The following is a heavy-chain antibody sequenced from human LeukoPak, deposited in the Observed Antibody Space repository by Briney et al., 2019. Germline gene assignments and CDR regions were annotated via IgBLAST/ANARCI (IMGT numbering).Heavy chain of an antibody. Sequence: GGSLRLSCAASGFTYDHYSMTWVRQGTGKGLEWLSTISGGDSHTYYAASVTGRFTLSRDNSKDTLYLQMSSLGAEDTAVYYCAKTAQDCSDGPCYSGYFYFRDVWGKGTTVTVSS. CDR1: GFTYDHYS. D-gene: IGHD2-15*01. CDR2: ISGGDSHT. V-gene: IGHV3-23*01. CDR3: AKTAQDCSDGPCYSGYFYFRDV. J-gene: IGHJ6*03.